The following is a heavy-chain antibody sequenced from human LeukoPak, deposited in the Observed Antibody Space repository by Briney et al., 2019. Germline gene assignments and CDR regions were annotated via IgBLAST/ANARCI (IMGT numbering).Heavy chain of an antibody. CDR1: GFTFSSYA. D-gene: IGHD2-2*02. J-gene: IGHJ3*02. V-gene: IGHV3-23*01. CDR2: ISGSGGST. CDR3: AKDRSYCSSTSCYNDAFDI. Sequence: PGGSLRLSCAASGFTFSSYAMSWVRQAPGKGLEWVSAISGSGGSTYYADSVKGRFTISRDNSKNTLYLQMNSLRAEDTAVYYCAKDRSYCSSTSCYNDAFDIWGQGTMVTVSS.